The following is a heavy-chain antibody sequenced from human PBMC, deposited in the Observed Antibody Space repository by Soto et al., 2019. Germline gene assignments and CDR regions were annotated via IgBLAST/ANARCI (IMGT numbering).Heavy chain of an antibody. CDR1: GFTFSSYA. V-gene: IGHV3-30-3*01. Sequence: GGSLRLSCAASGFTFSSYAMHWVRQAPGKGLEWVAVISYDGSNKYYADSVKGRFTISRDNSKNTLYLQMNSLRAEDTAVYYCARGAMVRGSGSFFWGQGTLVTVSS. J-gene: IGHJ4*02. CDR2: ISYDGSNK. CDR3: ARGAMVRGSGSFF. D-gene: IGHD3-10*01.